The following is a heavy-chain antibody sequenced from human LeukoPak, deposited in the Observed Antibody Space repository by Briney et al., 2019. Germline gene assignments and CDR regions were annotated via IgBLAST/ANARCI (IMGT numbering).Heavy chain of an antibody. D-gene: IGHD2-15*01. CDR3: ARKACSGGSCYYYYMDV. CDR2: INSDGSST. CDR1: GFTFSSYW. J-gene: IGHJ6*03. V-gene: IGHV3-74*01. Sequence: QTGGSLRLSCAASGFTFSSYWMHWVRQAPGKGLVWVSRINSDGSSTSYADSVKGRFTISRDNAKNTLYLQMNSLRAEDTAGYYCARKACSGGSCYYYYMDVWGKGTTVTISS.